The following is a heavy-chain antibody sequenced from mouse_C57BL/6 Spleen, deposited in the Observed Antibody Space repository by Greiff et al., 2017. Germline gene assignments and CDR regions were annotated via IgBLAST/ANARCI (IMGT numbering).Heavy chain of an antibody. Sequence: EVQLVESGGGLVKPGGSLKLSCAASGFTFSSYTMSWVRQTPEKRLEWVATISGGGGNTYYPDSVKGRFTISRDNAKNTLYLQMSSLRSEDTALYYCARQNYSNYFDYWGQGTTLTVSS. J-gene: IGHJ2*01. CDR1: GFTFSSYT. CDR2: ISGGGGNT. V-gene: IGHV5-9*01. CDR3: ARQNYSNYFDY. D-gene: IGHD2-5*01.